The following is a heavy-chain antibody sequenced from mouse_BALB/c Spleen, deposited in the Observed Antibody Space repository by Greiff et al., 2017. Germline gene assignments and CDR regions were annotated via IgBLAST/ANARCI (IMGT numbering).Heavy chain of an antibody. CDR1: GFTFTDYY. V-gene: IGHV7-3*02. D-gene: IGHD2-4*01. CDR3: ARPIYYDYDGFAY. Sequence: EVKVEESGGGLVQPGGSLRLSCATSGFTFTDYYMSWVRQPPGKALEWLGFIRNKANGYTTEYSASVKGRFTISRDNSQSILYLQMNTLRAEDSATYYCARPIYYDYDGFAYWGQGTLVTVSA. J-gene: IGHJ3*01. CDR2: IRNKANGYTT.